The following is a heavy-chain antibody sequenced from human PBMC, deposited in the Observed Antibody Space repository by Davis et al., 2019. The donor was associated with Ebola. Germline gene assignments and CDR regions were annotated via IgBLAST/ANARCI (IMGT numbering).Heavy chain of an antibody. D-gene: IGHD3-22*01. V-gene: IGHV4-34*01. CDR2: INHSGRT. Sequence: SQTLSLTCAVYGGSFSGYYWSWIRQPPGTALESLLEINHSGRTNYNPSLQSRVTISVDTSKNQFSLKMSSVTAADTAVYYCAREGRSGYSNWFDPWGQGTLVTVSS. CDR1: GGSFSGYY. J-gene: IGHJ5*02. CDR3: AREGRSGYSNWFDP.